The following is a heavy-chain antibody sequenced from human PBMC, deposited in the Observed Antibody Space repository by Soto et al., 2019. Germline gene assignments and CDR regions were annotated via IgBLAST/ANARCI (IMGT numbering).Heavy chain of an antibody. CDR2: ISAYNGNT. Sequence: QVQLVQSGAEVKKPGASVKVSCKASGYTFTSYGISWVRQAPGQGLEWMGWISAYNGNTNYAQKLQGRVTMTTDTSTSTAYMELRSLRSDDTAVYYCARDLYDILTGYYVPGLRTDPYYFDYWGQGTLVTVSS. J-gene: IGHJ4*02. V-gene: IGHV1-18*01. CDR3: ARDLYDILTGYYVPGLRTDPYYFDY. CDR1: GYTFTSYG. D-gene: IGHD3-9*01.